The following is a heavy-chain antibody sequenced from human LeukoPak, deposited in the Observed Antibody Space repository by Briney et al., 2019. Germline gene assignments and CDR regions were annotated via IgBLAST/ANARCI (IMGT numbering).Heavy chain of an antibody. CDR1: GGSFSGYY. J-gene: IGHJ4*02. CDR2: INHSGST. V-gene: IGHV4-34*01. Sequence: SETLSLTCAVYGGSFSGYYWSWIRQPPGKGLEWIGEINHSGSTNYNPSLKSRVTISVDTSKNQFPLKLSSVTAADTAVYYCARGRTGYPPIGYFDYWGQGTLVTVSS. D-gene: IGHD3/OR15-3a*01. CDR3: ARGRTGYPPIGYFDY.